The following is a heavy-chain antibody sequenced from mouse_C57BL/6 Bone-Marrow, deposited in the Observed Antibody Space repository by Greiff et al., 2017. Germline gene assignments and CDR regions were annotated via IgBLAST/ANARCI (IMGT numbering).Heavy chain of an antibody. D-gene: IGHD1-1*01. CDR1: GYTFTDYY. J-gene: IGHJ4*01. Sequence: EVKLEESGPVLVKPGASVKMSCKASGYTFTDYYMNWVKQSHGKSLEWIGVINPYNGGTSYNQKFKGKATLTVDKSSSTAYMQLSSLTSEDSAVYYCAIFIKDAMDYWGQGTSVTVSS. CDR2: INPYNGGT. CDR3: AIFIKDAMDY. V-gene: IGHV1-19*01.